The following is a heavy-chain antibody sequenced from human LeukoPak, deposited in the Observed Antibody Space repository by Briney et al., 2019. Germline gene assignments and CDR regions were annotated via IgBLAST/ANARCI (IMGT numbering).Heavy chain of an antibody. D-gene: IGHD1-14*01. CDR3: ARTHTYNWFDP. J-gene: IGHJ5*02. CDR1: GYTFTSYW. CDR2: IYPGDSDT. V-gene: IGHV5-51*01. Sequence: GESLKISCKVSGYTFTSYWIGWVRQMPGKGLEWMGIIYPGDSDTRYSPSFQGQVIISVDKSISTAYLQWSSLKASDTAMYYCARTHTYNWFDPWGQGTLVTVSS.